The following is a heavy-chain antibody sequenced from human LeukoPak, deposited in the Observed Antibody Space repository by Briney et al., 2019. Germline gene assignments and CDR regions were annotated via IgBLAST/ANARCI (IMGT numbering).Heavy chain of an antibody. J-gene: IGHJ6*02. D-gene: IGHD3/OR15-3a*01. V-gene: IGHV3-48*04. CDR2: ISSSSSTI. CDR3: AKGGLVFGMDV. Sequence: GGSLRLSCAASGFTFTSYNMNWVRQAPGKGLEWVSYISSSSSTIYYADSVKGRFTISRDNSKNALYLQMNSMRIEDTALYYCAKGGLVFGMDVWGQGTTVTVS. CDR1: GFTFTSYN.